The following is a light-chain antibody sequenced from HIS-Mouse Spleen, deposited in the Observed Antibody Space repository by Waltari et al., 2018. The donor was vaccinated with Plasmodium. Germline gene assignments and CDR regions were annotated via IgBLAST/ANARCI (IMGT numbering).Light chain of an antibody. CDR2: GAS. CDR1: PSVSIN. J-gene: IGKJ3*01. Sequence: EIVMTQSPATLSVSPGERATLSCRSSPSVSINLYWYQQKPGQAPRLLIYGASTRATGIPARFSGSGSGTEFTLTISSLQSEDVAVYYCQQYNNWSFTFGPGTKVDIK. CDR3: QQYNNWSFT. V-gene: IGKV3-15*01.